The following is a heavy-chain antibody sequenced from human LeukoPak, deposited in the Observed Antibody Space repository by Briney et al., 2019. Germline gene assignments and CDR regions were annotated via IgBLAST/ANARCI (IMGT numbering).Heavy chain of an antibody. J-gene: IGHJ3*02. Sequence: ASVKVSCKASGYTFTTYYIHWVRQAPGQGLEWMGIINPSGGSTTYAQKFQGRVTMTRDTSTSTVYMELSRLRSDDTAVYYCARAPDDSSGYWYAFDIWGQGTMVTVSS. CDR3: ARAPDDSSGYWYAFDI. CDR2: INPSGGST. V-gene: IGHV1-46*01. CDR1: GYTFTTYY. D-gene: IGHD3-22*01.